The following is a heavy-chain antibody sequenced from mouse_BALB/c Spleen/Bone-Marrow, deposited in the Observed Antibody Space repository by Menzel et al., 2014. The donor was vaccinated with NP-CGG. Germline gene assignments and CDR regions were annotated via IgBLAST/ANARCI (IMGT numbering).Heavy chain of an antibody. V-gene: IGHV3-6*02. CDR3: ARGGYDGRGFAY. CDR1: GYSITSGYY. J-gene: IGHJ3*01. D-gene: IGHD2-14*01. CDR2: ISYDGSN. Sequence: EVQLQQSGPGLVKPSQSLSLTCSVTGYSITSGYYWNWIRQFPGNKLEWMGYISYDGSNNYNPSPKSRISITRDTFKNQFFLKLNSVTTEDTATYYCARGGYDGRGFAYWGQGTLVTVSA.